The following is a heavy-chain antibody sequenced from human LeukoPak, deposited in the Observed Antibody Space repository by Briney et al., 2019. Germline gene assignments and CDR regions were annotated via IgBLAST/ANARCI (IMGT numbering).Heavy chain of an antibody. CDR1: SGSIRSSSYY. Sequence: SETQSLTCTLSSGSIRSSSYYWGWIRQPPGEGLEWNGSIYYSGSTYYNPSLKSRVTISVDTSKKQFSLKLSSVPATDTAVYYCPRDCNSGSFSWGEGTLVSVSS. V-gene: IGHV4-39*01. D-gene: IGHD1-26*01. J-gene: IGHJ5*02. CDR3: PRDCNSGSFS. CDR2: IYYSGST.